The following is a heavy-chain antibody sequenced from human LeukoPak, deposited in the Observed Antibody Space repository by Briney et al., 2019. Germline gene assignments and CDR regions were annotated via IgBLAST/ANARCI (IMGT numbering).Heavy chain of an antibody. D-gene: IGHD5-18*01. CDR2: ISSSGSTI. V-gene: IGHV3-48*04. CDR1: GFTFSSYS. CDR3: ARGYSYGPHTYYYYMDV. J-gene: IGHJ6*03. Sequence: PGGSLRLSCAASGFTFSSYSMNWVRQAPGKGLEWVSYISSSGSTIYYADSVKGRFTISRDNAKNSLYLQMNSLRAEDTAVYYCARGYSYGPHTYYYYMDVWGKGTTVTVSS.